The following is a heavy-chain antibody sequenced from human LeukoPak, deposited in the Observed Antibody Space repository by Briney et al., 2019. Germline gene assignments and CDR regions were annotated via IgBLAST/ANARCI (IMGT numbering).Heavy chain of an antibody. CDR1: GGTFSSYA. Sequence: GASVKVSCKASGGTFSSYAISWVRQAPGQGLEWMGGIIPNIGTANYAQKFQGRVTITTDASTSTAYMELSSLRSEDTAVYYFARDGAGTNYVDYVGYYWGQGTLVTVSS. J-gene: IGHJ4*02. D-gene: IGHD4-17*01. CDR2: IIPNIGTA. CDR3: ARDGAGTNYVDYVGYY. V-gene: IGHV1-69*05.